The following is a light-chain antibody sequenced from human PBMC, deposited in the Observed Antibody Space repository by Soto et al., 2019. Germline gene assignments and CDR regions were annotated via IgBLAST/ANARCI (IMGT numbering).Light chain of an antibody. CDR2: GAS. J-gene: IGKJ4*01. CDR1: QSVSSN. V-gene: IGKV3-15*01. Sequence: EIVMTHSPATLSVSPGERATLSCRASQSVSSNLAWYQQKPGQAPRLLIYGASTRATGIPARFSGSGSGTESTLTISSLQSEDFAVYYCQQYNNWPLTFGGGTKVDIK. CDR3: QQYNNWPLT.